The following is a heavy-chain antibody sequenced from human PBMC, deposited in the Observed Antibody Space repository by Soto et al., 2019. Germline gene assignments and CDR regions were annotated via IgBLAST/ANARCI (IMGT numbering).Heavy chain of an antibody. J-gene: IGHJ4*02. V-gene: IGHV3-30*18. CDR3: AKEPVTGTTLHY. Sequence: VQLVESGGGVVQPGRSLRLSCAASGFTFSSYGMHWVRQAPGKGLEWVAVISYDGSNKYYADSVKGRFTISRDNSKNTLYLQMNSLRAEDTAVYYCAKEPVTGTTLHYWGQGTLVTVSS. D-gene: IGHD1-7*01. CDR1: GFTFSSYG. CDR2: ISYDGSNK.